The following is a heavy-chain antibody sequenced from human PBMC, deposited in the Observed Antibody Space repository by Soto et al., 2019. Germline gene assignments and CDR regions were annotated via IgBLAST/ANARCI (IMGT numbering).Heavy chain of an antibody. V-gene: IGHV3-23*01. Sequence: VRQEAGKGLEWVSAIIGSGGSTYYADSVKGRFTISRDNSKSTLYLQMISLRPEDTAVYYCAKDWSSSVAYYFEYSGRGTLVTVPP. CDR3: AKDWSSSVAYYFEY. CDR2: IIGSGGST. J-gene: IGHJ4*02. D-gene: IGHD6-6*01.